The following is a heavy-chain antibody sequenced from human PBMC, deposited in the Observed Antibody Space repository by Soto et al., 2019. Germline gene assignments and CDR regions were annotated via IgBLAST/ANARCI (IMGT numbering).Heavy chain of an antibody. CDR2: FYSSGSI. CDR3: ARMYSSGSGWFHP. D-gene: IGHD6-19*01. V-gene: IGHV4-31*02. Sequence: SETLSLTCFVSGYFIGAGGYYWSWIRHHPGKGLEWMGSFYSSGSIIYNPSLRSRVSISGDMSTNQFSMSLTSVTAADTARYYCARMYSSGSGWFHPWGQGTLVTVSS. J-gene: IGHJ5*02. CDR1: GYFIGAGGYY.